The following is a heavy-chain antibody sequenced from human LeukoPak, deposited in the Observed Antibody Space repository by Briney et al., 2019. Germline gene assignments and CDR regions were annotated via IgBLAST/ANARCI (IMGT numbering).Heavy chain of an antibody. V-gene: IGHV3-23*01. CDR2: ITGDGGGA. D-gene: IGHD1-26*01. J-gene: IGHJ6*03. Sequence: PGGSLRLSCAASGFTFRNYDMTWVRQAPGKGPEGVSSITGDGGGATYADSVKGRFTISRDNSENPLYLQMNSLTADDTDVYYCAKSHPAVGTTRYYYYMDVWGKGTTVSVSS. CDR1: GFTFRNYD. CDR3: AKSHPAVGTTRYYYYMDV.